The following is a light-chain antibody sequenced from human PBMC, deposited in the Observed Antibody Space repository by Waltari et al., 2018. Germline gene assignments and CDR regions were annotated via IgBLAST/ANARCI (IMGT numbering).Light chain of an antibody. CDR3: SSYTSSSTWV. V-gene: IGLV2-14*04. CDR2: DVS. Sequence: CYQEHPGKAPKVMIYDVSKRPSGVSNRFSGSKSGNTASLTISGLQAEDEADYYCSSYTSSSTWVFGGGTKLTV. J-gene: IGLJ3*02.